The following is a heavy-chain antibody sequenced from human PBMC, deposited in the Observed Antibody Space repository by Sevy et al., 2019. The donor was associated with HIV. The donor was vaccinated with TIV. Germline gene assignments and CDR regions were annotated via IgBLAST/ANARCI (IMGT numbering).Heavy chain of an antibody. J-gene: IGHJ4*02. V-gene: IGHV3-15*01. Sequence: GGSLRLSCAASGFPLSNPGMSWVRQAPGKGLEWVARIKGKINEGQIDYAAPVKGRFSISRDERKNTLYLQMNSLKTEDTAVYYCTTASWSQEDYYNYWGQGTLVTVSS. CDR1: GFPLSNPG. CDR2: IKGKINEGQI. CDR3: TTASWSQEDYYNY. D-gene: IGHD6-13*01.